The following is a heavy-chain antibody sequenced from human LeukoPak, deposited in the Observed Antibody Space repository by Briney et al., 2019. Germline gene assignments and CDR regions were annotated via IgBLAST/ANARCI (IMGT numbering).Heavy chain of an antibody. CDR2: ISGSGDNT. J-gene: IGHJ4*02. CDR3: AKGSYYDSSGPFYFDY. CDR1: GFTFSSYA. D-gene: IGHD3-22*01. V-gene: IGHV3-23*01. Sequence: GGSLRLSCVASGFTFSSYAMSWVRQAPGKGLEWVSGISGSGDNTYYADSVKGRFTISRDNSKNTLYVQVNSLGTEDTAAYYCAKGSYYDSSGPFYFDYWGQGTLVTVSS.